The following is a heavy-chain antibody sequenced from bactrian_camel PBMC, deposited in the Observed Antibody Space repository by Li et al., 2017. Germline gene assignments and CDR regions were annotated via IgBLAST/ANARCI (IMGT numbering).Heavy chain of an antibody. CDR3: AADLVTDGPFLNDTEYYY. D-gene: IGHD1*01. CDR1: GYTLPLH. J-gene: IGHJ4*01. CDR2: IAADGRT. V-gene: IGHV3S53*01. Sequence: HVQLVESGGGSVQAGGSLKLSCVGPGYTLPLHMAWFRRLPGQGREGVAAIAADGRTNYADSVKGRFTISRDGAKNVIVLQMGSLKPEDPGTYYCAADLVTDGPFLNDTEYYYWGRGTQVTVS.